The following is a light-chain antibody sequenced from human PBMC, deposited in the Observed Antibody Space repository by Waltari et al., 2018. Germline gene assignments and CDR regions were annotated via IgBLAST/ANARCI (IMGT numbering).Light chain of an antibody. V-gene: IGLV1-44*01. CDR2: SNN. CDR3: AAWDDSLNGHWV. Sequence: QSVLTQPPSASGTPGQRVTISCSGSSSNIGSNTVNWYQQLPGTAPKLLIYSNNQRPSGGPDRFPGSKAGTSASLAISGLQSEDEADYYCAAWDDSLNGHWVFGGGTKLTVL. J-gene: IGLJ3*02. CDR1: SSNIGSNT.